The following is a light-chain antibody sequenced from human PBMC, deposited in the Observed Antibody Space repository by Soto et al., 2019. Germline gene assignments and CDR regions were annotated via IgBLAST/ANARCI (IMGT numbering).Light chain of an antibody. V-gene: IGKV3-15*01. Sequence: EIVMTQSPATLSVSPGERATLSCRASQSVSGNLAWYQQKSGQAPRLLIYGASTRATGIPARFSGSGSGTKFTLTNSRLQSEDFAVYYCQQYNNWPPITFGQGTRLEIK. CDR3: QQYNNWPPIT. CDR2: GAS. CDR1: QSVSGN. J-gene: IGKJ5*01.